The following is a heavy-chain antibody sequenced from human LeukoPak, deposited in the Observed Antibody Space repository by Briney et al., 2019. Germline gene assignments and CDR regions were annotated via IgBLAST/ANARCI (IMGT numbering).Heavy chain of an antibody. CDR1: GGSFRGYY. Sequence: PSETLSLTCAVYGGSFRGYYWSWIRQPPGKGREWIGEINHSGSTNYNPSLKSRVTVSVDTSKNQFSLKLSSVTAADTAVYYCARVTVTTAWGSDAFDIWGQGTMVTVSS. CDR2: INHSGST. D-gene: IGHD4-17*01. CDR3: ARVTVTTAWGSDAFDI. J-gene: IGHJ3*02. V-gene: IGHV4-34*01.